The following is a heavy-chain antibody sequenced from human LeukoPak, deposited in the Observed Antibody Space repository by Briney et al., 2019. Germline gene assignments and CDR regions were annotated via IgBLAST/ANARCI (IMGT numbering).Heavy chain of an antibody. V-gene: IGHV4-34*12. Sequence: GSLRLSCAASGFTFSSSDMHWVRQAPGKGLEWIGEIIDTGSTKYNSSLKSRVTISVDTSKNQFSLKLSSVTAADTAVYYCARDRSYYCDERGNSDYWGQGTLVTVSS. CDR1: GFTFSSSD. J-gene: IGHJ4*02. D-gene: IGHD3-22*01. CDR2: IIDTGST. CDR3: ARDRSYYCDERGNSDY.